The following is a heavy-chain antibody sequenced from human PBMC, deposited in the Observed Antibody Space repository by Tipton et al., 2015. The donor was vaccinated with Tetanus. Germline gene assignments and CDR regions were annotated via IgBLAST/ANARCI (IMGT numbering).Heavy chain of an antibody. CDR2: MNPQTGPA. V-gene: IGHV1-8*01. Sequence: QLVQSGAEVKKPGASVKVSCQAFGYAFASYDLNWVRQASGQGPEWLGYMNPQTGPAGYAQKFQGRVTMTSDISSSTAYMELRNLRSDDTAVYYCARGNRGSSWYLWGQGTPVTVSS. CDR3: ARGNRGSSWYL. CDR1: GYAFASYD. D-gene: IGHD6-13*01. J-gene: IGHJ4*02.